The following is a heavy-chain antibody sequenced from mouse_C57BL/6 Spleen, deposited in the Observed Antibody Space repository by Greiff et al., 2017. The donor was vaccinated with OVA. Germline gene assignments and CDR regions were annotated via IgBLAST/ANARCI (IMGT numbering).Heavy chain of an antibody. CDR2: INPSTGGT. CDR1: GYSFTGYY. J-gene: IGHJ4*01. D-gene: IGHD6-5*01. V-gene: IGHV1-42*01. Sequence: EVQLQQSGPELVKPGASVKISCKASGYSFTGYYMNWVKQSPEKSLEWIGEINPSTGGTTYNQKFKAKATLTVDKSSSTAYMQLKSLTSEDSAVYYCARSLPFRDAMDYWGQGTSVTVSS. CDR3: ARSLPFRDAMDY.